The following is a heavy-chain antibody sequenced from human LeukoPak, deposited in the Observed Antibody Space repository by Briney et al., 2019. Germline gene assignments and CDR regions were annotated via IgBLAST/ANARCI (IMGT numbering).Heavy chain of an antibody. CDR2: ISSSGSTI. V-gene: IGHV3-48*03. J-gene: IGHJ6*04. CDR1: GFPFSSYE. Sequence: GGSLRLSCAASGFPFSSYEMNWVREAPGRGLEWVSYISSSGSTIYYADSVKGRFTISRDNAKNSLYLQMNSLRAEDTAVYYCAELGITMNGGVWGKGTTVTISS. CDR3: AELGITMNGGV. D-gene: IGHD3-10*02.